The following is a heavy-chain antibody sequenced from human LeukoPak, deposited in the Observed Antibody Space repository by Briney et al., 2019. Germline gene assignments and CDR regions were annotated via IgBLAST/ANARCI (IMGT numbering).Heavy chain of an antibody. Sequence: ASVKVSCKAFGYTFTSNYMHWVRQAPGQGPEWMGVISPSGGSTTYAQKFQGRVTMTRDTSTSTVYMDLSSLRSEDTAVYYCARTEIDYYFDYWGQATLVTVSS. CDR3: ARTEIDYYFDY. CDR2: ISPSGGST. J-gene: IGHJ4*02. D-gene: IGHD1-14*01. V-gene: IGHV1-46*01. CDR1: GYTFTSNY.